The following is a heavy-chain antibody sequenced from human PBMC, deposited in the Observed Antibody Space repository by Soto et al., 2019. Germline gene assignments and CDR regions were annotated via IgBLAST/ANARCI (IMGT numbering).Heavy chain of an antibody. CDR1: GGSISSNDW. D-gene: IGHD1-26*01. CDR3: ARLGRGDMDV. Sequence: PSETLSLTCAVSGGSISSNDWLTWVRQPPGKGLEWIGSIYYSGSTYYNPSLKSRVTISVDTSKNQFSLKLSSVTAADTAVYYCARLGRGDMDVWGQGTTVTVSS. CDR2: IYYSGST. J-gene: IGHJ6*02. V-gene: IGHV4-39*01.